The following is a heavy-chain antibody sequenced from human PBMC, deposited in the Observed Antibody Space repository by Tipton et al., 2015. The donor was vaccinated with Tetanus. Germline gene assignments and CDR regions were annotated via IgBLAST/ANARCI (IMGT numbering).Heavy chain of an antibody. V-gene: IGHV4-59*01. Sequence: TLSLTCTISGGSISRYYWAWIRQTPGKGLEWIGYIDYDGSTKYNPSLRSRVTLSLDTSKNQISMRLTSVTAADTAVYYCARGDYFDISAFDIWGQGTMVTVSS. D-gene: IGHD2/OR15-2a*01. CDR2: IDYDGST. J-gene: IGHJ3*02. CDR3: ARGDYFDISAFDI. CDR1: GGSISRYY.